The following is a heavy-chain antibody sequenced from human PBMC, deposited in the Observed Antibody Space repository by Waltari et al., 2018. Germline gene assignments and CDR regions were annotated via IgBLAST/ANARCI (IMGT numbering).Heavy chain of an antibody. J-gene: IGHJ4*02. CDR3: ARDHSSGWTARFDY. Sequence: QVQLVQSGAEVKKPGASVKVSCKASGYTFTGYYMHWVRQAPGQGLEWMGWINPNSGGTNYAQKCQGRVTMTRDTSISTAYMELSRLRSDDTAVYYCARDHSSGWTARFDYWGQGTLVTVSS. CDR2: INPNSGGT. D-gene: IGHD6-19*01. CDR1: GYTFTGYY. V-gene: IGHV1-2*02.